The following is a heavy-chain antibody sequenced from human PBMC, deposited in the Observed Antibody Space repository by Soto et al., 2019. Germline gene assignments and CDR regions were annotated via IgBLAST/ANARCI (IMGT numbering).Heavy chain of an antibody. D-gene: IGHD1-26*01. CDR2: IIVGSGNT. CDR3: AREELWTAFRVIDY. V-gene: IGHV1-58*02. CDR1: GFTFTSSA. J-gene: IGHJ4*02. Sequence: SVKDSCKASGFTFTSSAMQWVRQSRGQRLEWIGWIIVGSGNTNYAQKLQGRVTMTRDTSTSTAYMELRSLRSDDTAVYYCAREELWTAFRVIDYWGQGTLVTVSS.